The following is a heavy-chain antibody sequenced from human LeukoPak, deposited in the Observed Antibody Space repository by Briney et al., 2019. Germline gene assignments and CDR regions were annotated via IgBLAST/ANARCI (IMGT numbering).Heavy chain of an antibody. Sequence: GGSLRLSCAASGFTVSSNYMSWVRQAPGKGLEWVSVIYSGGSTYYTDSVKGRFTISRDNSKNTLYPQMNSLRAEDTAVYYCAREPGGSADLWGRGTLVTVSS. CDR3: AREPGGSADL. CDR2: IYSGGST. CDR1: GFTVSSNY. J-gene: IGHJ2*01. D-gene: IGHD2-15*01. V-gene: IGHV3-53*01.